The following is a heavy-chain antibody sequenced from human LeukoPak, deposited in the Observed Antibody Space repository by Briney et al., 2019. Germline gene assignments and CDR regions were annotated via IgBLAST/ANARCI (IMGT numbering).Heavy chain of an antibody. J-gene: IGHJ6*02. CDR1: GGTFISYA. Sequence: SVKVSCKASGGTFISYASSWVRQAPGQGLEWMGGLIPIFGTANYAQKFQGRVTITADESTSTAYMELSSLRSEDTAVYYCARVAGYGGYAGYYYYYGMDVWGQGTTVTVSS. CDR2: LIPIFGTA. V-gene: IGHV1-69*13. D-gene: IGHD5-12*01. CDR3: ARVAGYGGYAGYYYYYGMDV.